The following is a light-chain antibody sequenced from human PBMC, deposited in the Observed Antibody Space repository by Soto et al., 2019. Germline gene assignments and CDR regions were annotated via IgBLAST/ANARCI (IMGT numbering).Light chain of an antibody. CDR1: QSINGW. CDR2: DAS. CDR3: QQYNSYRT. Sequence: DIQMTQSPSTLSASVGDRVTITCRASQSINGWLAWYQQKPGKAPNLLIYDASSLESGVPSRFSGSGSGTEFTLTISSLQTDDFATYYCQQYNSYRTFGPGTKVEIK. J-gene: IGKJ1*01. V-gene: IGKV1-5*01.